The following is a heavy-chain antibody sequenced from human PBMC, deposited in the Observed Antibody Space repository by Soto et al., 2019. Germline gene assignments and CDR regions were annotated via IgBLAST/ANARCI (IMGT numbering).Heavy chain of an antibody. Sequence: GESLKISCKGSGYSFTSYWIGWVRQMPGKGLEWMGIIYPGDSDTRYSPPFQGQVTISADKSISTAYLQWSSLKASDTAMYYCARHPLYGSDAFDIWGQGTMVTVSS. D-gene: IGHD2-2*02. CDR3: ARHPLYGSDAFDI. V-gene: IGHV5-51*01. J-gene: IGHJ3*02. CDR1: GYSFTSYW. CDR2: IYPGDSDT.